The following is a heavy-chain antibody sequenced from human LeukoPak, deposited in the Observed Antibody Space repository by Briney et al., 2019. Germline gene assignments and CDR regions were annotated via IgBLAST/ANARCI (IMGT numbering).Heavy chain of an antibody. CDR2: ISSSSSYI. V-gene: IGHV3-21*01. J-gene: IGHJ6*02. Sequence: PGGSLRLSCAASGFTFSSYSMNWVRQAPGKGLEWVSSISSSSSYIYYADSVKGRFTISRDNAKNSLYLQMNSLRAEDTAVYYCASPSQDDYGDYVDGYYYYGMDVWGQGTTVTVSS. D-gene: IGHD4-17*01. CDR1: GFTFSSYS. CDR3: ASPSQDDYGDYVDGYYYYGMDV.